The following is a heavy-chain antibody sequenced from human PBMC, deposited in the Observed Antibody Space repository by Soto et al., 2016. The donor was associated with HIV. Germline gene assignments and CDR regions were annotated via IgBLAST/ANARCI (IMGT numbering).Heavy chain of an antibody. CDR1: GFTFSSYA. CDR2: MSYDESNK. Sequence: VQLVESGGGVVQPGRSLRLSCAASGFTFSSYAMHWVRQAPGKGLEWVAVMSYDESNKYYADSVMGRFTISRDNSKNTLSLQMNSLRVEDTAVYYCARDRRHRSGWSFAQNWGQGTLVTVSS. CDR3: ARDRRHRSGWSFAQN. D-gene: IGHD6-19*01. J-gene: IGHJ4*02. V-gene: IGHV3-30*04.